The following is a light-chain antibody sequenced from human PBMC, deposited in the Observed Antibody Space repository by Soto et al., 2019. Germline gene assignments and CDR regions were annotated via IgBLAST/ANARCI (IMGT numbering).Light chain of an antibody. Sequence: EIVLTQSPGTLSLSPGERATLSCTASQSVSSSYLAWYQQKPGQSPRLLIYGATSRATGIPDRFSGSGSGADFTLTISRLEPEDFAVYYWQQYGPSPTWTFGQGTKVETK. J-gene: IGKJ1*01. CDR3: QQYGPSPTWT. V-gene: IGKV3-20*01. CDR1: QSVSSSY. CDR2: GAT.